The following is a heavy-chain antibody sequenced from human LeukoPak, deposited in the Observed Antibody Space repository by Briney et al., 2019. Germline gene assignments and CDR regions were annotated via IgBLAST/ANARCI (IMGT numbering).Heavy chain of an antibody. V-gene: IGHV4-38-2*02. CDR2: MYYSGNT. D-gene: IGHD5-18*01. J-gene: IGHJ6*03. Sequence: PSETLSLTCTVSGYSISSGYYWGWIRQPPGKGLEWIGSMYYSGNTYYNPSLKSRVTISVDTSKNQFSLKLRSVTAADTAVYYCAVDTGYYYMDVWGKGTTVTISS. CDR3: AVDTGYYYMDV. CDR1: GYSISSGYY.